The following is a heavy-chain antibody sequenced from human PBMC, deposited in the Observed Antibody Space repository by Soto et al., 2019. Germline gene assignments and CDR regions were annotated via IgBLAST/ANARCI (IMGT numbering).Heavy chain of an antibody. CDR1: GFTFSSYE. V-gene: IGHV3-48*03. D-gene: IGHD3-3*01. Sequence: GGSLRLSCAASGFTFSSYEMNWVRQAPGKGLEWVSYISSSGSTIYYADSVKGRFTISRDNSQKTLYLQMNSLRAEDTAIYYCAKGKAHTLFGVDTLFDYWGQGTLVTVSS. CDR2: ISSSGSTI. J-gene: IGHJ4*02. CDR3: AKGKAHTLFGVDTLFDY.